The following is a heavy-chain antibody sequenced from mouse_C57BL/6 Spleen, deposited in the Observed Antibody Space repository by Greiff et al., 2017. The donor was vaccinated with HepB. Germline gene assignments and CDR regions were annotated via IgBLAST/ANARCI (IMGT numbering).Heavy chain of an antibody. J-gene: IGHJ1*03. D-gene: IGHD1-1*01. CDR3: ARRGYYGSSGGYWYFDV. CDR1: GFTFSSYA. CDR2: ISDGGSYT. Sequence: EVMLVESGGGLVKPGGSLKLSCAASGFTFSSYAMSWVRQTPEKRLEWVATISDGGSYTYYPDNVKGRFTISRDNAKNNLYLQMSHLKSEDTAMYYCARRGYYGSSGGYWYFDVWGTRTTVTVSS. V-gene: IGHV5-4*03.